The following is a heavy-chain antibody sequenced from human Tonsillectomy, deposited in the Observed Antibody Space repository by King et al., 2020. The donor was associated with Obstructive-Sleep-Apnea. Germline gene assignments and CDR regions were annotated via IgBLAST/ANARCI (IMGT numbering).Heavy chain of an antibody. CDR3: ARAVEQQLGRYYYYGMDV. D-gene: IGHD6-13*01. Sequence: QLVQSGAEVKKPGASVKVSCKASGYTFTSYGISWVRQAPGQGLEWMGWISADNGNTNYAQKLQGRVTMTTDTSTSTAYMELRSLRSDDTAVYYCARAVEQQLGRYYYYGMDVWGQGTTVTVSS. CDR2: ISADNGNT. V-gene: IGHV1-18*01. J-gene: IGHJ6*02. CDR1: GYTFTSYG.